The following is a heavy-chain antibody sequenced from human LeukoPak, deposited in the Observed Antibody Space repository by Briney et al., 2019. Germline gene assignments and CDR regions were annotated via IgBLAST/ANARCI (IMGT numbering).Heavy chain of an antibody. V-gene: IGHV4-4*02. CDR3: ARDLHGGNSFTSDWYFDL. CDR2: IYHSGST. J-gene: IGHJ2*01. Sequence: SETLSLTCAVSGGSISISNSNWWRWVRQPPGKGLEWIGEIYHSGSTNYNPSLKSRVTISVDKSKNQFSLELTSVTAADTAVYYCARDLHGGNSFTSDWYFDLWGRGTLVTVSS. CDR1: GGSISISNSNW. D-gene: IGHD4-23*01.